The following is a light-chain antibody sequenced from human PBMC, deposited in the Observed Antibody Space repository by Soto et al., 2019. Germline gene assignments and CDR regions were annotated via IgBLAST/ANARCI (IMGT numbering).Light chain of an antibody. Sequence: DMVMTQSPLSLPVTPGEPASISFRSSQSLLHSNGYNSWDWYLQKPGQSPQLLIYLGSNRASGVPDRFSGRGAGTDFTLKISRVEAEEVGVYYCMQALQPPGTFGQGKKLEIQ. CDR3: MQALQPPGT. CDR2: LGS. J-gene: IGKJ1*01. V-gene: IGKV2-28*01. CDR1: QSLLHSNGYNS.